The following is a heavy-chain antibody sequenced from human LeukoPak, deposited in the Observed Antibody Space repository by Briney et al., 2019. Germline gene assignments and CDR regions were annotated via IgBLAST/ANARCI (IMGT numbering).Heavy chain of an antibody. CDR3: ARDLDGYRSGNGA. CDR2: INTDGSST. Sequence: GGSLRLSCAASGFTFSNYWMHWVRQAPGKGLVWVSRINTDGSSTGYADSVKGRFTISRDNAKDTLYLQMNSLRVEDTAVYYCARDLDGYRSGNGAWGQGTLVTASS. J-gene: IGHJ5*02. D-gene: IGHD5-12*01. CDR1: GFTFSNYW. V-gene: IGHV3-74*01.